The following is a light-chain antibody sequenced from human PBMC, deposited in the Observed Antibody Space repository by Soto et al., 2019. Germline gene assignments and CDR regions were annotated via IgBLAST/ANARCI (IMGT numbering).Light chain of an antibody. V-gene: IGLV1-44*01. CDR2: SNN. CDR3: AAWDDSLNGVV. Sequence: QSVLTQPPSASGTPGQRVTLSCSGSSSNIGSNTVNWYQQVPGTAPKLLIYSNNQRPSGVPDRFSGSKSGTSASLAISGLQSEDEADYYCAAWDDSLNGVVFGGGTKLTVL. J-gene: IGLJ2*01. CDR1: SSNIGSNT.